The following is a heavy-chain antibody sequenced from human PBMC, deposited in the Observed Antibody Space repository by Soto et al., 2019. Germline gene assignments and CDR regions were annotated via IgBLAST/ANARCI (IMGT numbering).Heavy chain of an antibody. J-gene: IGHJ6*02. Sequence: SVKVSCKASGYTFTGYYMHWVRQAPGQGLEWMGGIIPNFGTANYAQKFQGRVTITADESTSTAYMELSSLRSEDTAVYYCARDLRDSGYDSYYYYGMDVWGQGTTVTVSS. D-gene: IGHD5-12*01. V-gene: IGHV1-69*13. CDR3: ARDLRDSGYDSYYYYGMDV. CDR1: GYTFTGYY. CDR2: IIPNFGTA.